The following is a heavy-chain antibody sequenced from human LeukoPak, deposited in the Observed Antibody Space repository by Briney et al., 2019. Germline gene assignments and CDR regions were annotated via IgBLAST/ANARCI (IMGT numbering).Heavy chain of an antibody. CDR3: ARGGRRGSGSYYFDN. J-gene: IGHJ4*02. D-gene: IGHD6-25*01. CDR2: IRDDGATT. Sequence: GGSLRLYCAASGFTFSNYWMHWVRQGPGKGLVWVSRIRDDGATTNYADSVRGRFTISRDNAKNTLYLQMNSLRAEDTAVYYCARGGRRGSGSYYFDNWGQGTLVPVSS. V-gene: IGHV3-74*01. CDR1: GFTFSNYW.